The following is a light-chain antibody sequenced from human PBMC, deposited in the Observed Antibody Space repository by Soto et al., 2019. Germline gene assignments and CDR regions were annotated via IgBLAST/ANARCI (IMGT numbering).Light chain of an antibody. CDR2: DVN. CDR1: SSDVGGYNY. Sequence: QSALTQPASVSGSPGQSITIPCTGTSSDVGGYNYVSWHQQHPGKAPKLMIYDVNNRPSGVSNRFSGSKSGNTASLTISGLQAEDEADYYCTSYASSSTYVFGTGTKVTVL. V-gene: IGLV2-14*01. CDR3: TSYASSSTYV. J-gene: IGLJ1*01.